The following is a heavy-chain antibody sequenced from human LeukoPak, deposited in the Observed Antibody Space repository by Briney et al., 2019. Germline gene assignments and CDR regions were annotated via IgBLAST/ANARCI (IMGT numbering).Heavy chain of an antibody. D-gene: IGHD3-22*01. V-gene: IGHV1-46*01. CDR2: INPSGGST. CDR3: ARGRHYYDSSDYYYEGDGFDI. J-gene: IGHJ3*02. CDR1: GDTFSSYY. Sequence: ASVTVSCTASGDTFSSYYMHWVRQAPGQGLEWMGIINPSGGSTNYAQKFQGRLTMTRDMSTSTVYMELSSLRSDDTAAYYCARGRHYYDSSDYYYEGDGFDIWGQGTMVTVSS.